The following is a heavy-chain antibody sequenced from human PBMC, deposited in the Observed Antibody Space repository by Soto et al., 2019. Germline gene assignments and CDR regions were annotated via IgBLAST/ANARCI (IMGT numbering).Heavy chain of an antibody. Sequence: SETLSLTCTVSGGSISSYYWSWIRQPPGKGLEWIGYIYYSGSTNYNPSLKSRVTISVDTSKNQFSLKLSSVTAADTAVYYCARDSRDYYDSSGYYYYYYMDVWGKGTTVTVSS. V-gene: IGHV4-59*01. CDR2: IYYSGST. CDR1: GGSISSYY. CDR3: ARDSRDYYDSSGYYYYYYMDV. D-gene: IGHD3-22*01. J-gene: IGHJ6*03.